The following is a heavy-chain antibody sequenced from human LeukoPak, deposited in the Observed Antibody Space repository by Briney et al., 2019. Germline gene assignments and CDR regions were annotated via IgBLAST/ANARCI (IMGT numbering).Heavy chain of an antibody. CDR3: ARGVHKFYYDRSGYQPYAFDI. V-gene: IGHV1-46*01. J-gene: IGHJ3*02. CDR2: INPSGGST. Sequence: ASVKVSCKASGYTFTSYYMHWVRQAPGQGLEWMGIINPSGGSTSYAQKFQGRVTMTRDTSTSTVYMELSSLRSEDTAVYYCARGVHKFYYDRSGYQPYAFDIWGQGTMVTISS. D-gene: IGHD3-22*01. CDR1: GYTFTSYY.